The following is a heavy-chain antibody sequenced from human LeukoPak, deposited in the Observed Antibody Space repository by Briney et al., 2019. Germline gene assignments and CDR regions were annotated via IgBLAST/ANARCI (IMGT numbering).Heavy chain of an antibody. V-gene: IGHV4-59*01. CDR3: ARVGYSYGLSGRTNWFDP. D-gene: IGHD5-18*01. CDR1: GGSISSYY. Sequence: PSETLSLTCTVSGGSISSYYWSWIRQPPGKGLEWIGYIYYSGSTNYNPSLKSRVTISVDTSKNQFSLKLSSVTAADTAVYYCARVGYSYGLSGRTNWFDPWGQGTLVTVSS. CDR2: IYYSGST. J-gene: IGHJ5*02.